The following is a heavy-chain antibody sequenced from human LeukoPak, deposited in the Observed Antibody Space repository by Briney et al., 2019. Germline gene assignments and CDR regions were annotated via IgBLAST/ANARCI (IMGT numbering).Heavy chain of an antibody. Sequence: SETLSLTCTVSGGSISSYYWSWIRQPPGKGLEFIGYISYSGSTNYNPSLKSRVTISVDTSKNQFSLKLISVTAADTAVYYCARRVVDTTMTWANWFDPWGQGTLVTVSS. CDR3: ARRVVDTTMTWANWFDP. J-gene: IGHJ5*02. CDR1: GGSISSYY. V-gene: IGHV4-59*08. D-gene: IGHD5-18*01. CDR2: ISYSGST.